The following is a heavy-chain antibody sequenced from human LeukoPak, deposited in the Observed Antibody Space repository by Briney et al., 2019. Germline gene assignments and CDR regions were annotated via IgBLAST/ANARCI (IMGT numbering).Heavy chain of an antibody. CDR1: GGSISSGDYY. J-gene: IGHJ5*02. CDR3: ARTVVVIAISTNWFDP. CDR2: IYYSGST. D-gene: IGHD2-21*01. Sequence: SQTLSLTCTASGGSISSGDYYWSWIRQPPGKGLEWIGYIYYSGSTYYNPSLKSRVSISVDTSKNHFSLKLNSVTAADTAVYYCARTVVVIAISTNWFDPWGQGTLVTVSS. V-gene: IGHV4-30-4*08.